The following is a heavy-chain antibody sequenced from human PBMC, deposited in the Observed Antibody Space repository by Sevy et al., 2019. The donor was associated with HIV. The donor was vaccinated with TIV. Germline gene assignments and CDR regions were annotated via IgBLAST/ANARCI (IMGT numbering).Heavy chain of an antibody. Sequence: GGSPRLSCAASGFTFSANWMNWVRQAPGKGLEWVANIKADGNDKQYVDSVEGRFTISRDNAKNLLFLQMNSLRVEDTAVYYCAHETFGRFESWGQGTLVTVSS. D-gene: IGHD3-16*01. CDR1: GFTFSANW. CDR3: AHETFGRFES. CDR2: IKADGNDK. J-gene: IGHJ4*02. V-gene: IGHV3-7*01.